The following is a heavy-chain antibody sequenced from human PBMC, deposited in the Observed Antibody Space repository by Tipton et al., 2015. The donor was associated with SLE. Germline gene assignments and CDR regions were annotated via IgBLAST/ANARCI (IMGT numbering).Heavy chain of an antibody. J-gene: IGHJ6*03. V-gene: IGHV4-59*08. CDR2: VYYTGNT. CDR3: ARAGAGYYYYYYMDV. Sequence: TLSLTCTVSGGSISSYYWSWIRQSPGKGMEWIGYVYYTGNTNYNPSLKSRVTISLGPSSNEFSLKLNSVTAADTAVYYCARAGAGYYYYYYMDVWGKGTTVTVSS. CDR1: GGSISSYY.